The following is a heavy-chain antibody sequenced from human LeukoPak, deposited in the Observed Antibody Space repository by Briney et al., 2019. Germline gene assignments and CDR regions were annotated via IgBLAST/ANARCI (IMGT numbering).Heavy chain of an antibody. CDR2: IYTSGSP. J-gene: IGHJ5*02. CDR1: GGSISRYY. D-gene: IGHD6-6*01. CDR3: ARYIAARETWFDP. V-gene: IGHV4-4*07. Sequence: SETLSLTCTGSGGSISRYYWSWMRQPAGKGLEWIGRIYTSGSPNYNPSLKGRVTMSVDTSKNQFSLKLSSVTAADTAVYYCARYIAARETWFDPWGQGTLVTVSP.